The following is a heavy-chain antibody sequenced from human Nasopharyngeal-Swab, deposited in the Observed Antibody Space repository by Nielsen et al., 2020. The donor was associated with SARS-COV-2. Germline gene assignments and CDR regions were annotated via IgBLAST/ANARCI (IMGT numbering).Heavy chain of an antibody. CDR2: INHSGNT. V-gene: IGHV4-34*01. Sequence: WIRRPPGKGLEWIGEINHSGNTNYNPSLKSRVTISVDTSKNQFSLKLSSVTAADTAVYYCARGRRVVRGVIITNYYYYYYMDVWGKGTTVTVSS. D-gene: IGHD3-10*01. J-gene: IGHJ6*03. CDR3: ARGRRVVRGVIITNYYYYYYMDV.